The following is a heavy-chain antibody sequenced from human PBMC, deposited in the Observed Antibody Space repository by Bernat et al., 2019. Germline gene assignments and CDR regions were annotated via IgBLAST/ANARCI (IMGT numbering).Heavy chain of an antibody. CDR1: GFIFSCCS. CDR3: TRDLPGDGDFGMDY. CDR2: ISYDGSNK. Sequence: QVQLVESGGGVVQPGRSLRLSCAASGFIFSCCSIHWVRQAPGKGLEWVAVISYDGSNKSYADSVQGRFTISRDNSKNTLYLQMNSLRVEDTAVYYCTRDLPGDGDFGMDYWGQGTLVTVSS. D-gene: IGHD4-17*01. J-gene: IGHJ4*02. V-gene: IGHV3-30*01.